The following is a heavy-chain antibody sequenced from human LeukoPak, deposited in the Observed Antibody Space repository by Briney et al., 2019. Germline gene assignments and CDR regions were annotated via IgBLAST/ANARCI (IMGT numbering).Heavy chain of an antibody. CDR2: IYYIGST. J-gene: IGHJ3*01. V-gene: IGHV4-59*01. CDR1: GSSMRSYY. CDR3: VREDESFDL. Sequence: SETLSLTCTVSGSSMRSYYWNWIRQPPGKGLEWIGYIYYIGSTNYNPSLKSRVTISIDTSKNQFSLKLTSVTAADSAVYYCVREDESFDLWGQGTMVTVSS.